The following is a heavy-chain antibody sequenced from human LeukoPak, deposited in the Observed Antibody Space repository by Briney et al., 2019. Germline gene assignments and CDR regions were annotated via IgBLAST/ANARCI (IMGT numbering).Heavy chain of an antibody. Sequence: GGSLRLSCAASGFTFSDCYMSWIRQAPGKGLEWVSYISTSGSTIYYADSVKGRFTISRDNAKNSLYLQMNSLRAEDTAVYYCARYAFGAYYYGMDVWGQGTTVTVSS. V-gene: IGHV3-11*01. CDR2: ISTSGSTI. CDR3: ARYAFGAYYYGMDV. D-gene: IGHD3-10*01. CDR1: GFTFSDCY. J-gene: IGHJ6*02.